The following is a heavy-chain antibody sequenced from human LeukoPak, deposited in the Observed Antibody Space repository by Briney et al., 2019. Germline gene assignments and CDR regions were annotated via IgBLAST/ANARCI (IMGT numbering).Heavy chain of an antibody. Sequence: PGGSLRLSCAASGFTFDDYSMHWVRQAPGKGLEWVSLISWDGGSTYYADSVKGRFTISRDNAKNSLYLQMNSLRAEDTAVYYCARDKRFLEWLSPPFDYWGQGTLVTVSS. D-gene: IGHD3-3*01. CDR1: GFTFDDYS. CDR3: ARDKRFLEWLSPPFDY. V-gene: IGHV3-43*01. CDR2: ISWDGGST. J-gene: IGHJ4*02.